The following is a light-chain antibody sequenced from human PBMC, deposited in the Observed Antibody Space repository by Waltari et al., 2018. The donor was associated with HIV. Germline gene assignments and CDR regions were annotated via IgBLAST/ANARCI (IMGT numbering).Light chain of an antibody. V-gene: IGLV2-14*01. CDR2: EVT. CDR3: TSYKTGGTIL. CDR1: NNAIGTHTY. Sequence: QSALTQPASVSGSPGQSITISCTGINNAIGTHTYVSCYQQHPGKAPTLLIYEVTSRPLGVSHRFSGSKSDTTASLTISELQPEDESHYYCTSYKTGGTILFGGGT. J-gene: IGLJ2*01.